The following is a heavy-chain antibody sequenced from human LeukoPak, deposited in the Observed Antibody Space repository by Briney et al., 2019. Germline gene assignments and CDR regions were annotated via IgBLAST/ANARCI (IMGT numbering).Heavy chain of an antibody. Sequence: GASVKVSCKASGYTFTSYDINWVRQAPGQGLEWMGWMNPNSGNTGYAQKFQGRVTMTRNTSISTAYMELSSLRSEDTAVYYCARVRKYYDSSGYGYWGQGTLVTVSS. CDR3: ARVRKYYDSSGYGY. J-gene: IGHJ4*02. CDR2: MNPNSGNT. V-gene: IGHV1-8*01. D-gene: IGHD3-22*01. CDR1: GYTFTSYD.